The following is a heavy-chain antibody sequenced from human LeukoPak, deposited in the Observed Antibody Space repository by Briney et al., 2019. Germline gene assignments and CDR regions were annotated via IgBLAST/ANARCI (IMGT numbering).Heavy chain of an antibody. J-gene: IGHJ4*02. CDR3: TIDSNAGWSGY. CDR1: GFIFSNAW. CDR2: IKTKNEGGTT. Sequence: PGGSLRLSCAGSGFIFSNAWMSWVRQAPGKGLEWVGRIKTKNEGGTTDYAAPVKGRFTISRDDSKNTLYLQMNSLKTEDTGVYFCTIDSNAGWSGYWGQGTLVTVSS. V-gene: IGHV3-15*01. D-gene: IGHD6-19*01.